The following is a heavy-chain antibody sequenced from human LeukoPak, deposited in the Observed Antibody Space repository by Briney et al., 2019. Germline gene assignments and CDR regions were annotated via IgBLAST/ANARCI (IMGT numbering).Heavy chain of an antibody. CDR1: GYTFTGYY. CDR2: INPNSGGT. J-gene: IGHJ3*02. CDR3: AVELYYYDSSGYPSDAFDI. D-gene: IGHD3-22*01. V-gene: IGHV1-2*02. Sequence: ASVKVSCKASGYTFTGYYMHWVRQGPGQGLEWMGWINPNSGGTNYAQKFQGRVTMTRDTSISTAYMELSRLRSDDTAVYYCAVELYYYDSSGYPSDAFDIWGQGTLVTVSS.